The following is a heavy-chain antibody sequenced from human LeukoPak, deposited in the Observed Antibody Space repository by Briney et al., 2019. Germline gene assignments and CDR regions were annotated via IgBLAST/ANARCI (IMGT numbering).Heavy chain of an antibody. D-gene: IGHD6-13*01. Sequence: PGGSLRLSCAASGFTFSSYGMNWVRQAPGKGLEWVSAISGSGGSTYYADSVKGRFTISRDNSKNTLYLQMNSLRVEDTAVYYCAKDRGSWYVGWFDPWGQGTLVTVSS. CDR1: GFTFSSYG. V-gene: IGHV3-23*01. J-gene: IGHJ5*02. CDR2: ISGSGGST. CDR3: AKDRGSWYVGWFDP.